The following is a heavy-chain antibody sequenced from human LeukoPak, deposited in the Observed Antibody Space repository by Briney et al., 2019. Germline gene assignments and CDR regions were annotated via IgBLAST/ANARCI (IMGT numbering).Heavy chain of an antibody. V-gene: IGHV4-59*12. CDR2: IDYIGPT. Sequence: PSETLSLTCTVSGGSISSYYWSWIRQPPGKGLEWIGYIDYIGPTYYNPSLKSRVTISVDTSKNQFSLKLSSVTAADTAVYYCARDLTSGRLGELSLNYWGQGTLVTVSS. CDR3: ARDLTSGRLGELSLNY. D-gene: IGHD3-16*02. CDR1: GGSISSYY. J-gene: IGHJ4*02.